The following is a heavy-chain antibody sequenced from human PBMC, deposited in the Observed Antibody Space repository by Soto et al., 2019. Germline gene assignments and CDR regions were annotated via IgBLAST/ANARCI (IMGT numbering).Heavy chain of an antibody. CDR2: ISAYNGNT. CDR3: ARDELYYDILTCYPRLYYFDY. D-gene: IGHD3-9*01. J-gene: IGHJ4*02. V-gene: IGHV1-18*01. CDR1: GYTFTSYG. Sequence: QVQLVQSGAEVKKPGASVKVSCKASGYTFTSYGISWVRQAPGQGLEWMGWISAYNGNTNYAQKLQGRVTMTTDTCTSSAYMELRSLRSDDTAVYYCARDELYYDILTCYPRLYYFDYWGQGTLVTVSS.